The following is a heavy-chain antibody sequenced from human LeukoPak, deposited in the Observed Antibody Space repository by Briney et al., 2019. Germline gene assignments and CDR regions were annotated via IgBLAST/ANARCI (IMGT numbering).Heavy chain of an antibody. CDR3: ARSPATPRYYYYGMDV. CDR2: ISGSGGST. J-gene: IGHJ6*02. D-gene: IGHD1-26*01. CDR1: GFTFSSYA. Sequence: PGRSLRLSCAASGFTFSSYAMSWVRQAPGKGLEWVSAISGSGGSTYYADSVKGRFTISRDNSKNTLYLQMNSLRAEDTAVYYCARSPATPRYYYYGMDVWGQGTTVTVSS. V-gene: IGHV3-23*01.